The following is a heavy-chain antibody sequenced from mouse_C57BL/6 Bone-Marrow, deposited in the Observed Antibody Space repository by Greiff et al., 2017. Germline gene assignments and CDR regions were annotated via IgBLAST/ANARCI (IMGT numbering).Heavy chain of an antibody. CDR2: ISSGGDYI. CDR1: GFTFSSYA. J-gene: IGHJ2*01. CDR3: TRDGVLFFDY. Sequence: EVKLLESGEGLVKPGGSLKLSCAASGFTFSSYAMSWVRQTPEKRLEWVAYISSGGDYIYYADTVKGRFPISRDNARNTLYLQMSSLKSEDTAMYYCTRDGVLFFDYWGQGTTLTVSS. D-gene: IGHD1-1*02. V-gene: IGHV5-9-1*02.